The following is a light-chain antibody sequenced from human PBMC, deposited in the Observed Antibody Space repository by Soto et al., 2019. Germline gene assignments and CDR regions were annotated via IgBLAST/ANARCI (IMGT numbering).Light chain of an antibody. CDR1: QTISSW. V-gene: IGKV1-5*03. J-gene: IGKJ1*01. CDR2: KAS. Sequence: DIPITQSPATVSGSLRDRVTITCRASQTISSWLAWYQQKPGKAPKLLIYKASTLKSGVPSRFSGSGSGTEFTLTISSLQPDDFATYYCQHYNSYSEAFGQGTKVDIK. CDR3: QHYNSYSEA.